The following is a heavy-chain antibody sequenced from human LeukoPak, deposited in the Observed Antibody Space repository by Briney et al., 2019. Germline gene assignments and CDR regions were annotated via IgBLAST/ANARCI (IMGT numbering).Heavy chain of an antibody. D-gene: IGHD2-8*01. Sequence: GGSLRLSXAASGFTFSSYGMSWVSQAPGKGLEWVSAISANGVGTHYADSVKGRFTISRDNSKDMVYLQMNSLRAEDTAVYNCARQIGYCSKGDCYFDYWGQGSLVTVSS. CDR2: ISANGVGT. V-gene: IGHV3-23*01. J-gene: IGHJ4*02. CDR3: ARQIGYCSKGDCYFDY. CDR1: GFTFSSYG.